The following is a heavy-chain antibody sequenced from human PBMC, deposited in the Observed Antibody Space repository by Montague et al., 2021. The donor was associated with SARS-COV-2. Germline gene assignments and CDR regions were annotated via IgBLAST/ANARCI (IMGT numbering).Heavy chain of an antibody. D-gene: IGHD1-26*01. Sequence: SETLSLTCTVSNYSVSSGYYWGWIRQFPGKGLEWIGFKFHSGSTYYNPSLQSRVITSVDTSKNQVSLKLRSVSAADTAVYYCARGVVGPTVLFLEYWGQVILVAVSS. CDR2: KFHSGST. V-gene: IGHV4-38-2*02. CDR1: NYSVSSGYY. CDR3: ARGVVGPTVLFLEY. J-gene: IGHJ4*02.